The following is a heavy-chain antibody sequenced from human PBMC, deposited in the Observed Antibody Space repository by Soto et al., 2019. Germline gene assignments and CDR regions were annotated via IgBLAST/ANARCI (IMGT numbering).Heavy chain of an antibody. V-gene: IGHV3-23*01. J-gene: IGHJ4*02. D-gene: IGHD6-13*01. CDR3: IKSSRTLGDS. CDR1: GFTFSNFG. Sequence: EVQLLESGGGLVQPGGSLRLSCAASGFTFSNFGMSWVRQAPGKGLEWVSAIGTSGGDTYYADSVKGRFTISRDNSKNTLYLQLSSLRAEDTAVYYAIKSSRTLGDSWGQGTLVTVSS. CDR2: IGTSGGDT.